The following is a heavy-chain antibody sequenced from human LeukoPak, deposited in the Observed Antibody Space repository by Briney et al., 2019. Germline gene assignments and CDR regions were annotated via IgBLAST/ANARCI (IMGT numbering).Heavy chain of an antibody. J-gene: IGHJ4*02. CDR2: IYYSGST. Sequence: SETLSLTCTVSGGSLSSSSYYWGWIRQPPGKGLEWIGSIYYSGSTYYNPSLKSRVTTSVDTSKNQFSLKLSSVTAADTAVYYCARHIRITMVRGVIQESDYWGQGTLVTVSS. CDR3: ARHIRITMVRGVIQESDY. D-gene: IGHD3-10*01. V-gene: IGHV4-39*01. CDR1: GGSLSSSSYY.